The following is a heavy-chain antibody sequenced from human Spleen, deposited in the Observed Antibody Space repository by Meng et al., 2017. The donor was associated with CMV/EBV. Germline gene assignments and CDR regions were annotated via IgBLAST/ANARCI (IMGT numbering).Heavy chain of an antibody. J-gene: IGHJ4*02. CDR2: MNPNSGNT. V-gene: IGHV1-8*01. Sequence: ASVKVSCKASGYTFTNYDINWVRQATGQGLEWMGWMNPNSGNTGYAQKFQGRVTMTRDTSTSTVYMELSSLRAEDTAVYYCAKDYRQYRWELLGYFDYWGQGTLVTVSS. CDR1: GYTFTNYD. CDR3: AKDYRQYRWELLGYFDY. D-gene: IGHD1-26*01.